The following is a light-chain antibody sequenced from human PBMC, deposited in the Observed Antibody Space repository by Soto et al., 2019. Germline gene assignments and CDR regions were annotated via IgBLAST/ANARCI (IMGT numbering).Light chain of an antibody. CDR3: QHYNNLLGT. CDR2: AAS. J-gene: IGKJ1*01. Sequence: DIQMTQSPSSLSASVGDRVTITCQASQDISNYLNWYQRKPGKAPKLLIYAASNLDTGVPSRFSGSGSGTEFTFTISSLQPEDIATYYCQHYNNLLGTFXQGTKVDIK. CDR1: QDISNY. V-gene: IGKV1-33*01.